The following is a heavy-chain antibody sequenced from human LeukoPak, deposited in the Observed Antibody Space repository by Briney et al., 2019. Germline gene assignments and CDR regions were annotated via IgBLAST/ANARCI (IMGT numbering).Heavy chain of an antibody. CDR1: GDPISSYSDY. D-gene: IGHD4-11*01. Sequence: PSETLSLTCTVSGDPISSYSDYKWTWIRQPPGKGLEWIGYVYHNGNINYNPFLGSRLTISVDTSKNQFSLRLTSVTAADTAVSFCAREYSAFDHWGHGTLVTVSS. CDR3: AREYSAFDH. CDR2: VYHNGNI. J-gene: IGHJ4*01. V-gene: IGHV4-61*08.